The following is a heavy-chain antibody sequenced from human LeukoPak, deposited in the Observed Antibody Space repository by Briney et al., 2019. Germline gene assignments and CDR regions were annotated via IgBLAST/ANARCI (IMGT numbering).Heavy chain of an antibody. V-gene: IGHV1-2*02. CDR2: INPNSGET. CDR1: GYTFSDYY. CDR3: ARDRDYSNTERGFDY. J-gene: IGHJ4*02. D-gene: IGHD4-11*01. Sequence: ASVKVSCKTSGYTFSDYYIHWVRQAPGQGLEWMGWINPNSGETNSAQKFQGRVTMTGDTSISTAYMELRRVTSDDTAVYYCARDRDYSNTERGFDYWGQGTLVTVSS.